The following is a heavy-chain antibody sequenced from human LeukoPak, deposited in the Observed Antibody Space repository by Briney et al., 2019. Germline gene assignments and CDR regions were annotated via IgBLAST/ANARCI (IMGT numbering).Heavy chain of an antibody. CDR2: IKQDGSEK. CDR1: GLTFSSYW. D-gene: IGHD5-18*01. Sequence: PGGSLRLSCAASGLTFSSYWMSWVRQAPGKGLEWVANIKQDGSEKYYVDSVKGRFTISRDNAKNSLYLQMNSLRAEDTAVYYCARDRGYSYGSIDYWGQGTLVTVSS. CDR3: ARDRGYSYGSIDY. V-gene: IGHV3-7*01. J-gene: IGHJ4*02.